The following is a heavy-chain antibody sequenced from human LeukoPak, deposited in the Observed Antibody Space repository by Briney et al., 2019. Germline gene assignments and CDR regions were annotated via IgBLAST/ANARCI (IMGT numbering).Heavy chain of an antibody. CDR1: GYTFTGYY. CDR3: ARDTVVPAAIPRGFDP. V-gene: IGHV1-2*02. D-gene: IGHD2-2*01. J-gene: IGHJ5*02. CDR2: INPNSGGT. Sequence: GASVKVSCKASGYTFTGYYMHWVRQAPGQGLEWMGWINPNSGGTNYAQKFQGRVTMTRDTSISTAYMELSRLRSDDTAVYYCARDTVVPAAIPRGFDPWGQGTLVTVSS.